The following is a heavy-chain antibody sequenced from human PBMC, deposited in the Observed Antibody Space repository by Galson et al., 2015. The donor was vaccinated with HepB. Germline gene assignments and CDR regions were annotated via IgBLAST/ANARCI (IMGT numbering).Heavy chain of an antibody. CDR1: GFTFSSYG. Sequence: SLRLSCAASGFTFSSYGMNWVRQAPGKGLEWVSLISYDGSNIKYADSVKGRFTISRDNSKNTLYLQMNSLRAEDTAVYYCAKDGVVVPPHYYYYYVMDVWGQGTTVTVSS. J-gene: IGHJ6*02. CDR3: AKDGVVVPPHYYYYYVMDV. V-gene: IGHV3-30*18. CDR2: ISYDGSNI. D-gene: IGHD2-2*01.